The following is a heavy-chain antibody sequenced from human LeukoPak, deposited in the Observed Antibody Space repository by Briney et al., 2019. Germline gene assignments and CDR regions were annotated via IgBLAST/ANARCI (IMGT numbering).Heavy chain of an antibody. CDR2: INPDGSST. CDR3: AGVFFGSATRGN. J-gene: IGHJ4*02. CDR1: GVTFSSYW. Sequence: GGSLRLSCAASGVTFSSYWMHWVRQAPGKGLVWVSRINPDGSSTTHADSVKGRFTISRDNANNTLYLQMNSLGAEDTAVYYCAGVFFGSATRGNWGQGTLVTVSS. D-gene: IGHD3-10*01. V-gene: IGHV3-74*01.